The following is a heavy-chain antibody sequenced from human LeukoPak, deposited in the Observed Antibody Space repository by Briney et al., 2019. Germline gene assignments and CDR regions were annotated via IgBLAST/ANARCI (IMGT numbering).Heavy chain of an antibody. CDR3: AKSPGYSYDSSAYTRFDY. V-gene: IGHV3-23*01. CDR1: GFTFSIYA. D-gene: IGHD3-22*01. Sequence: QPGGSLRLSCAASGFTFSIYAMSWVRQAPGKGLEWVSAISGSGNSPYYADSVKGRFTISRDNSKNTLSLKLNSLRAEDTAIYYCAKSPGYSYDSSAYTRFDYWGQGTPVTVSS. CDR2: ISGSGNSP. J-gene: IGHJ4*02.